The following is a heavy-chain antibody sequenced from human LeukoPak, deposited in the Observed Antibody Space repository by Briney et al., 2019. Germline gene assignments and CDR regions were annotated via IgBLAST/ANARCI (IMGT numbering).Heavy chain of an antibody. D-gene: IGHD3-9*01. V-gene: IGHV4-34*01. CDR3: ARGAHVLRYFDWSAGVTEYFQH. CDR2: INHSGST. J-gene: IGHJ1*01. CDR1: GGSFSGYY. Sequence: PSETLSLTCAVYGGSFSGYYWSWIRQPPGKELEWIGEINHSGSTNYNPSLKSRVTISVDTSKNQFSLKLSSVTAADTAVYYCARGAHVLRYFDWSAGVTEYFQHWGQGTLVTVSS.